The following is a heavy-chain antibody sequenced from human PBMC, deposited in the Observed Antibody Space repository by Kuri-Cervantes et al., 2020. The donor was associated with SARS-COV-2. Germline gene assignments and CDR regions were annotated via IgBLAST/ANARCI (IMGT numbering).Heavy chain of an antibody. D-gene: IGHD2-2*01. J-gene: IGHJ3*02. CDR3: ARQDGFVVVPAAWDAFDI. CDR2: IYPGDSDT. CDR1: GYSFTSYW. V-gene: IGHV5-51*01. Sequence: GESLKISCKGSGYSFTSYWIGWVCQMPGKGLEWMGIIYPGDSDTRYSPSFQGQVTISADKSISTAYLQWSSLKASDTAMYYCARQDGFVVVPAAWDAFDIWGQGTMVTVSS.